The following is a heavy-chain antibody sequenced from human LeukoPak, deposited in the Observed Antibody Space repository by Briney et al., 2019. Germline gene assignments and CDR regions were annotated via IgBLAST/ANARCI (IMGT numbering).Heavy chain of an antibody. J-gene: IGHJ4*02. V-gene: IGHV3-30*04. CDR2: ISYDGSNK. CDR1: GFTFSSYA. D-gene: IGHD2-8*01. Sequence: RTGGSLRLSCAASGFTFSSYAMHWVRQAPGKGLEWVAVISYDGSNKYYADSVKGRFTISRDNSKNTLYLQMYSLRAEDTAVYYCAKGESSGVSPFDYWGQGTLVTVSS. CDR3: AKGESSGVSPFDY.